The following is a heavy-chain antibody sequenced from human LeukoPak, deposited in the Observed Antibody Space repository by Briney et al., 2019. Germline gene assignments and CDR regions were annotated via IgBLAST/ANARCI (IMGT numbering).Heavy chain of an antibody. V-gene: IGHV4-39*01. CDR3: ARHLSLNPRDAFDI. D-gene: IGHD1-14*01. J-gene: IGHJ3*02. CDR1: GGSISSSSYY. CDR2: IYYSGST. Sequence: SETLSLTCTVSGGSISSSSYYWGWIRQPPGKGLEWIGSIYYSGSTYYNPSLKSRVTMSVDTSKNQFSLKLSSVTAADTAVYYCARHLSLNPRDAFDIWGQGTMVTVSS.